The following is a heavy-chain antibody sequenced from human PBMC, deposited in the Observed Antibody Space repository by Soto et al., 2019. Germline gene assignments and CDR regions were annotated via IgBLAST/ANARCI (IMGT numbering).Heavy chain of an antibody. CDR3: ARVNWNYGYFDY. J-gene: IGHJ4*02. CDR2: IWYDGSYK. D-gene: IGHD1-7*01. V-gene: IGHV3-33*01. Sequence: QVQLVESGGGVVQPGRSLRLSCAASGFTFNNYGMHWVRQAPGKGLEWVAVIWYDGSYKYNADSVKGRFTISRDTSKNTLYLHMNSLRGEDTAVYHCARVNWNYGYFDYWGQGTLVTVSS. CDR1: GFTFNNYG.